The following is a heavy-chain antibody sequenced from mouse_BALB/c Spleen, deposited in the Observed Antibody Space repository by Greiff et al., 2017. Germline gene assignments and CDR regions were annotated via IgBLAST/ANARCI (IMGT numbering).Heavy chain of an antibody. J-gene: IGHJ4*01. CDR1: GYTFTSYW. D-gene: IGHD2-10*02. CDR2: INPSTGYT. V-gene: IGHV1-7*01. Sequence: QVQLQQSGAELAKPGASVKMSCKASGYTFTSYWMHWVKQRPGQGLEWIGYINPSTGYTEYNQKFKDKATLTADKSSSTAYMQLSSLTSEDSAVYFCARCQYGNYVGYAMDYWGQGTSVTVSS. CDR3: ARCQYGNYVGYAMDY.